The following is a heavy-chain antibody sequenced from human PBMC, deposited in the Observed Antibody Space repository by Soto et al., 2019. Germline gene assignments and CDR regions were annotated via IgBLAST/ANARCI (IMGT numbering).Heavy chain of an antibody. D-gene: IGHD6-13*01. CDR2: TYYRSKWYN. Sequence: SQTLSLTCAISGDSVSSNSAAWNWIRQSPSRGLEWLGRTYYRSKWYNDYAVSVKSRITINPDTSKNQFSLQLNSVTPEDTAVYYCARDQGSSSWCCHYYYYYYMDLSGQAPPVTVSS. CDR3: ARDQGSSSWCCHYYYYYYMDL. V-gene: IGHV6-1*01. J-gene: IGHJ6*03. CDR1: GDSVSSNSAA.